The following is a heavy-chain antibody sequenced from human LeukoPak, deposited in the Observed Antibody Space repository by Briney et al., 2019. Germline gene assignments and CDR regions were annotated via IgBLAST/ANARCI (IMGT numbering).Heavy chain of an antibody. J-gene: IGHJ4*02. CDR1: GGSISSSSYY. V-gene: IGHV4-39*01. CDR3: ARRKSDFDY. Sequence: SETLSLTCTVSGGSISSSSYYWGWIRQPPGKGLEWIGSIYYSGSTYYNPSLKSRVTISVDTSKNQFSLKLSSVTAADAAVYYCARRKSDFDYWGQGTLVTVSS. CDR2: IYYSGST.